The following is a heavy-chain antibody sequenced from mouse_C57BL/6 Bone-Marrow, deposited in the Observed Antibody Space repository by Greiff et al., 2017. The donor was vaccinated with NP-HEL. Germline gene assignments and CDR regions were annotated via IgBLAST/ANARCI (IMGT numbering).Heavy chain of an antibody. CDR2: IYPRSGNT. CDR1: GYTFTSYG. V-gene: IGHV1-81*01. J-gene: IGHJ1*03. D-gene: IGHD2-5*01. Sequence: QVQLQQSGAELARPGASVKLSCKASGYTFTSYGISWVKQRTGQGLEWIGEIYPRSGNTYYNEKFKGKATLTADKSSSTAYMELRSLTSEDSAVYFCARLGAYYSSLYWYFDVWGTGTTVTVTS. CDR3: ARLGAYYSSLYWYFDV.